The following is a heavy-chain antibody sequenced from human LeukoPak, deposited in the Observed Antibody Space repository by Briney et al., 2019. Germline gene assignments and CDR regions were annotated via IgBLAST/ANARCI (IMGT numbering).Heavy chain of an antibody. CDR1: GGSISSYY. CDR2: IYYSGST. J-gene: IGHJ4*02. CDR3: ARSQQIFGVVTPIAY. V-gene: IGHV4-59*12. Sequence: SETLSLTCTVSGGSISSYYWSWIRQPPGKGLEWIGYIYYSGSTNYNPSLKSRVTISVDTSKNQFSLKLSSVTAADTAVYYCARSQQIFGVVTPIAYWGQGTLVTVSS. D-gene: IGHD3-3*01.